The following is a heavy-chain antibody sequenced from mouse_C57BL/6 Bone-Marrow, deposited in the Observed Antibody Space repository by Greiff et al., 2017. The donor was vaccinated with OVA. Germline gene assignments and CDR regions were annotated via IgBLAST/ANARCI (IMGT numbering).Heavy chain of an antibody. V-gene: IGHV5-12*01. CDR1: GFTFSDYY. D-gene: IGHD3-3*01. CDR3: ARRGVLGYAMDY. Sequence: EVQRVESGGGLVQPGGSLKLSCAASGFTFSDYYMYWVRQTPEKRLEWVAYISNGGGSTYYPDTVKGRFTISRDNAKNTLYLQMSRLKSEDTAMYYCARRGVLGYAMDYWGQGTSVTVSS. CDR2: ISNGGGST. J-gene: IGHJ4*01.